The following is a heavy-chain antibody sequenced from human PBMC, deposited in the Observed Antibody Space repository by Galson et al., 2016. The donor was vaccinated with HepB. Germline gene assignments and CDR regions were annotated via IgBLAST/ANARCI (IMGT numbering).Heavy chain of an antibody. J-gene: IGHJ6*02. CDR2: ISGSGDT. V-gene: IGHV3-23*01. CDR1: GFTFSTYA. Sequence: SLRLSCAASGFTFSTYAMTWVRQAPGKGLEWVSTISGSGDTQFSQRLQGRVTLTTDASTTTAYMELRRLRSDDTAVYYCARDKRHGLDVWGQGTPVTVSS. CDR3: ARDKRHGLDV.